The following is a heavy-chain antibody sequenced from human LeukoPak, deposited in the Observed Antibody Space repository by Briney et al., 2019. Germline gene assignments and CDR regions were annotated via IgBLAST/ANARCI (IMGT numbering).Heavy chain of an antibody. CDR1: GFTFSSYW. Sequence: GGSLRLSCAASGFTFSSYWMSWVRQAPGKGLEWVANIKQDGSEKYYVDSVKGRFTISRDNAKNSLYLQMNSLRAEDTAVYYCARDDQNAYYCDSSDYWGQGTLVTVSS. V-gene: IGHV3-7*01. D-gene: IGHD3-22*01. CDR2: IKQDGSEK. CDR3: ARDDQNAYYCDSSDY. J-gene: IGHJ4*02.